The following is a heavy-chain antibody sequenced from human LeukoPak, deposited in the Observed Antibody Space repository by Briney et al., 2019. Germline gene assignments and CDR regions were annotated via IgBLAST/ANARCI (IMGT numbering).Heavy chain of an antibody. CDR1: GLTFSSYR. J-gene: IGHJ6*03. CDR3: ARVDSSIAARPGYYYYYMDV. D-gene: IGHD6-6*01. CDR2: IIISSSYI. Sequence: KPGGPLRLSCAAPGLTFSSYRMNWFRQPPGKGRKWVPSIIISSSYIYYADSVKGRFTISRDNAKNSLYLQMNSLRAEDTAVYYCARVDSSIAARPGYYYYYMDVWGKGTTVTVSS. V-gene: IGHV3-21*01.